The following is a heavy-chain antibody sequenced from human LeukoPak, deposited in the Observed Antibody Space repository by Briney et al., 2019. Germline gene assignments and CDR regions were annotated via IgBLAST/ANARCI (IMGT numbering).Heavy chain of an antibody. V-gene: IGHV4-39*01. CDR3: ARLGSRAYCSSTSCPDY. CDR1: GGSISSSSYY. D-gene: IGHD2-2*01. CDR2: IYYSGST. Sequence: SETLSLTCTVSGGSISSSSYYWGWIRQPPGKGLEWIGSIYYSGSTYYNPSLKSRVTISVDTSKNQFSLKLSSVTAADTAVYYCARLGSRAYCSSTSCPDYWGQGTLVTVSS. J-gene: IGHJ4*02.